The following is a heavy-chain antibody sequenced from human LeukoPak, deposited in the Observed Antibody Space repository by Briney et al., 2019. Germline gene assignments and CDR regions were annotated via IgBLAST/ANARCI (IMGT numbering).Heavy chain of an antibody. CDR3: ARTSTPAAAANYYYYYMDV. CDR2: IYYSGST. V-gene: IGHV4-30-4*08. J-gene: IGHJ6*03. CDR1: GGSISSYY. D-gene: IGHD6-13*01. Sequence: PSETLSLTCTVSGGSISSYYWSWIRQPPGKGLEWIGYIYYSGSTYYNPSLKSRVTISVDTSKNQFSLKLSSVTAADTAVYYCARTSTPAAAANYYYYYMDVWGKGTTVTVSS.